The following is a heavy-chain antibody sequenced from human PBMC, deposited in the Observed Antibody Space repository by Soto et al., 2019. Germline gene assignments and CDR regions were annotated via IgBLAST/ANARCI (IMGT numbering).Heavy chain of an antibody. CDR1: GFSISANEVG. Sequence: SGPTLVNPTQTLTLTCTFSGFSISANEVGVGWIRQPPGKALEWLGIIYWDDDRRYNPLLASRLTITKDSAKNQVFLAMTNMDAVDTATYYCARLTDLYITFDYWGQGALVTVSS. V-gene: IGHV2-5*02. J-gene: IGHJ4*02. CDR2: IYWDDDR. D-gene: IGHD3-10*01. CDR3: ARLTDLYITFDY.